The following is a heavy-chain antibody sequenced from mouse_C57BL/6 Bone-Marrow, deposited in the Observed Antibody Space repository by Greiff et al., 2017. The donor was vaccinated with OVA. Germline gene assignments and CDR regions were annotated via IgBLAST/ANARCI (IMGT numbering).Heavy chain of an antibody. CDR3: AREGITTVGAY. Sequence: QVQLKESGAELARPGASVKLSCKASGYTFTSYGISWVKQRTGQGLEWIGEIYPRSGNTYYNEKFKGKATMTADKSSSSAYIELRSLTSEDSAVYFCAREGITTVGAYWGQGTLVTVSA. D-gene: IGHD1-1*01. V-gene: IGHV1-81*01. CDR2: IYPRSGNT. J-gene: IGHJ3*01. CDR1: GYTFTSYG.